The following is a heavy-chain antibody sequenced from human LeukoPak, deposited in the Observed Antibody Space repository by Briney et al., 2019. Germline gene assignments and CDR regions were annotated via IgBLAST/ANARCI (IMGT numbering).Heavy chain of an antibody. Sequence: GSLILSCAASGFTFSSYAMSWVRQAPGKGLEWVSAISGSGGSTYYADSVKGRFTISRDNSKNTLYLQMNSLRAEDTAVYYCAKARIAAALFDYWGQGTLVTVSS. CDR2: ISGSGGST. CDR1: GFTFSSYA. V-gene: IGHV3-23*01. J-gene: IGHJ4*02. CDR3: AKARIAAALFDY. D-gene: IGHD6-13*01.